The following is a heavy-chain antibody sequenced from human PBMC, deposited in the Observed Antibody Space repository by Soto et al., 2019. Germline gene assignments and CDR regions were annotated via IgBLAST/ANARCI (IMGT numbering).Heavy chain of an antibody. CDR2: ISYDGSNK. V-gene: IGHV3-30-3*01. CDR3: ARPPGPYDILTGFDY. J-gene: IGHJ4*02. D-gene: IGHD3-9*01. CDR1: GFTFSNYA. Sequence: GESLKISCAASGFTFSNYAMNWVRQAPGKGLEWVALISYDGSNKYYADSVKGRFTISRDSSKNTLYLQMNSLRAADTAVYYCARPPGPYDILTGFDYWGQGTLVTVSS.